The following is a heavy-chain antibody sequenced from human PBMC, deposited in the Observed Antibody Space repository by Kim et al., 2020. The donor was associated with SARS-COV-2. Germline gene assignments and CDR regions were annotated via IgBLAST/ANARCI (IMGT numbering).Heavy chain of an antibody. Sequence: GGSLRLSCAASGFTFSSYAMSWVRQAPGKGLEWVSVIYSGGSSTYYADSVKGRFTISRDNSKNTLYLQMNSLRAEDTAVYYCAKNYDSSDYWGQGTLVTV. D-gene: IGHD3-22*01. CDR1: GFTFSSYA. J-gene: IGHJ4*02. CDR3: AKNYDSSDY. V-gene: IGHV3-23*03. CDR2: IYSGGSST.